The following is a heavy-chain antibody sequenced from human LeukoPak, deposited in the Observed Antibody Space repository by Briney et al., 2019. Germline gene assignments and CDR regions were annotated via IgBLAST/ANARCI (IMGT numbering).Heavy chain of an antibody. CDR2: IYTSGST. Sequence: SETLSLTXTVSGGSISSGSYYWSWIRQPAGKGLEWIGRIYTSGSTNYNPSLKSRVTISVDTSKNQFSLKLSSVTAADTAVYYCARDEGNKGDAYFDYWGQGTLVTVSS. CDR3: ARDEGNKGDAYFDY. CDR1: GGSISSGSYY. V-gene: IGHV4-61*02. D-gene: IGHD1/OR15-1a*01. J-gene: IGHJ4*02.